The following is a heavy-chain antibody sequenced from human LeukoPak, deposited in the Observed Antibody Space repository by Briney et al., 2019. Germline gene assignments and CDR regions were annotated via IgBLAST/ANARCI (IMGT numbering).Heavy chain of an antibody. CDR3: ARVARSWPYYYYGMDV. CDR2: ISSSSSYI. Sequence: GGSLRPSCAASGFTFSSYSMNWVRQAPGKGLEWVSSISSSSSYIYYADSVKGRFTISRDNAKNSLYLQMNSLRAEDTAVYYCARVARSWPYYYYGMDVWGQGTTVTVSS. CDR1: GFTFSSYS. D-gene: IGHD6-13*01. V-gene: IGHV3-21*04. J-gene: IGHJ6*02.